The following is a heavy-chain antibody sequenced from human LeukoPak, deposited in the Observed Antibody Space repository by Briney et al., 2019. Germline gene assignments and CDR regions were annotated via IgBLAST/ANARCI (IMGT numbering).Heavy chain of an antibody. CDR1: GFTFSSYA. J-gene: IGHJ4*02. CDR2: ISYDGSNK. V-gene: IGHV3-30-3*01. CDR3: ARDWPYDFWSGIFDY. D-gene: IGHD3-3*01. Sequence: PGRSLRLSCAASGFTFSSYAMHWVRQAPSKGLEWVAVISYDGSNKYYADSVKGRFTISRDNSKNTLYLQMNSLRAEDTAVYYCARDWPYDFWSGIFDYWGQGTLVTVSS.